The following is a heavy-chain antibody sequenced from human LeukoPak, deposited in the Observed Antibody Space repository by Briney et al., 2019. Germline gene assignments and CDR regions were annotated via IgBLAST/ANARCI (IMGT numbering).Heavy chain of an antibody. J-gene: IGHJ6*02. CDR3: ARYFGDPQGMDV. V-gene: IGHV3-48*02. Sequence: GGSLRLSCAASGFISSTYSMNWVRQAPGKGLEWVSQISGNSVTRYNADSVKGRFTISRDNVKNSLYLQMNSLRDEDTAVYYCARYFGDPQGMDVWGQGTTVTVSS. D-gene: IGHD3-10*01. CDR1: GFISSTYS. CDR2: ISGNSVTR.